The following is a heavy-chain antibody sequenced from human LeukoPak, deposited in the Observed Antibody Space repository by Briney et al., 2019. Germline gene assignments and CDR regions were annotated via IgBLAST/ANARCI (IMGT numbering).Heavy chain of an antibody. Sequence: GGSLRLSCAASGFTVSSNYMSWVRQAPGKGLEWVSVIYSGGSTYYADSVKGRFTISRDNSKNTLYLQMNSLRAEDTAVFYCARDDYGGNSYYYYYGMDVWAQGTTVTVSS. CDR1: GFTVSSNY. V-gene: IGHV3-66*01. CDR3: ARDDYGGNSYYYYYGMDV. CDR2: IYSGGST. D-gene: IGHD4-23*01. J-gene: IGHJ6*02.